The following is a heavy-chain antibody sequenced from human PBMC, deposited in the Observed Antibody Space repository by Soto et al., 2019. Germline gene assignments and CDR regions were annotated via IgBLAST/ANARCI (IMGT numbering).Heavy chain of an antibody. J-gene: IGHJ4*02. Sequence: EVQLLESGGGLVQPGGSLRLSCAASGFTFSSYAMSWVRQAPGKGLEWVSAISGSGGSTYYADSVKGRFTISRDNSKNTLYLQMNSLKTEDTAVYYCTRFLEWSWYFDYWGQGTLVTVSS. CDR1: GFTFSSYA. CDR3: TRFLEWSWYFDY. V-gene: IGHV3-23*01. D-gene: IGHD3-3*01. CDR2: ISGSGGST.